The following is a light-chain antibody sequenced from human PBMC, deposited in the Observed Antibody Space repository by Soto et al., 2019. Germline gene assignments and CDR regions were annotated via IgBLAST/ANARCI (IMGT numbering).Light chain of an antibody. Sequence: EIVLTQSPVTLSLSPGERATLSCRASQSVTTFLAWYQQKPGQAPRLLIYDASKRATGIPARFSGSGSGTDFTLTISSLEPEDFAVYYCQQRTNWPLTFGGGTMLEIK. V-gene: IGKV3-11*01. CDR3: QQRTNWPLT. CDR2: DAS. CDR1: QSVTTF. J-gene: IGKJ4*01.